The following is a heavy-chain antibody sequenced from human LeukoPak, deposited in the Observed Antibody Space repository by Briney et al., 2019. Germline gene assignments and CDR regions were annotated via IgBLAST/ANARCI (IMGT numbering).Heavy chain of an antibody. J-gene: IGHJ4*02. Sequence: GGSLRLSCAGSGFAFESFTMTWVRQAPGKGLEWVSLISDTGRDINYADSVKGRFTISRDNTKNSLFLQMDSLRVEDTAIYYCAKGLFSAYDKYLDSWGQGTLVTVSS. CDR1: GFAFESFT. CDR2: ISDTGRDI. V-gene: IGHV3-21*04. CDR3: AKGLFSAYDKYLDS. D-gene: IGHD5-12*01.